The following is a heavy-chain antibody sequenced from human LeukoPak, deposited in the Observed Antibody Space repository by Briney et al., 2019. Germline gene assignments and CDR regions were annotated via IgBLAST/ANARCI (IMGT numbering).Heavy chain of an antibody. CDR1: GGSISSYY. D-gene: IGHD6-13*01. CDR3: AREGGIAAAGTNYFDY. Sequence: PSETLSLTCTVSGGSISSYYWNWIRQPPGKGLEWIGRIYTSGSTNCNPSLKSRVTMSVDTSKNQFSLKLSSVTAADTAVYYCAREGGIAAAGTNYFDYWGQGTLVTVS. V-gene: IGHV4-4*07. J-gene: IGHJ4*02. CDR2: IYTSGST.